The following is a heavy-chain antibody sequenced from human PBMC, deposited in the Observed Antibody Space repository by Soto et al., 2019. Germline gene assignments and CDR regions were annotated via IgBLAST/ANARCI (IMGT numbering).Heavy chain of an antibody. Sequence: GGSLRLSCSASGFTFSDYYMTWIRQAPGKGLEWISYISGSGTTMYYADSVKGRFTISRDNAKNSLYLQMNSLRAEDTTVYYCAKGLWFQQFWGQGALVTVSS. CDR2: ISGSGTTM. D-gene: IGHD3-10*01. V-gene: IGHV3-11*01. CDR1: GFTFSDYY. J-gene: IGHJ4*02. CDR3: AKGLWFQQF.